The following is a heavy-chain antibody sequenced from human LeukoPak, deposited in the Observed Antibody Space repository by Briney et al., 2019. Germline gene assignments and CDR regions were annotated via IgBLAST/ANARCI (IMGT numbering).Heavy chain of an antibody. CDR1: GYSISTGYY. D-gene: IGHD1-14*01. CDR2: INHSGST. J-gene: IGHJ4*02. V-gene: IGHV4-38-2*02. CDR3: ARGPERRRYFDY. Sequence: PSETLSLTCTVSGYSISTGYYWGWIRQPPGKGLEWIGEINHSGSTNYNPSLKSRVTISVDTSKNQFSLKLSSVTAADTAVYYCARGPERRRYFDYWGQGTLVTVSS.